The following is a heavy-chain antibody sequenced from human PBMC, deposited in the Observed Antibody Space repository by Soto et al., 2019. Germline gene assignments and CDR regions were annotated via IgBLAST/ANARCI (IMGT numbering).Heavy chain of an antibody. CDR1: GYTFTGYY. CDR3: ARVPRVGATDRDAFDI. V-gene: IGHV1-2*04. J-gene: IGHJ3*02. Sequence: ASVKVSCKASGYTFTGYYMHWLRQAPGQGLEWMGWINPNSGGTNYAQKFQGWVTMTRDTSISTAYMELSRLRSDDTAVYYCARVPRVGATDRDAFDIWGQGTMVTVSS. CDR2: INPNSGGT. D-gene: IGHD1-26*01.